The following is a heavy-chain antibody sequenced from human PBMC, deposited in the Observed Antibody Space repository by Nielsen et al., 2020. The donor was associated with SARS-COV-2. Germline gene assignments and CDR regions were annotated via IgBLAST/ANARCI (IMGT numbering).Heavy chain of an antibody. CDR3: AKGRYCNSGRCSGIDY. CDR2: ISWNGGSI. J-gene: IGHJ4*02. CDR1: GFTFDDYA. V-gene: IGHV3-9*01. D-gene: IGHD2/OR15-2a*01. Sequence: SLKISCAASGFTFDDYAIHWVRQAPGKGLEWVSGISWNGGSIGYADSVKGRFTISRDNAKNSLYLQMDSVRAEDTAFYFCAKGRYCNSGRCSGIDYWGQGALVTVSS.